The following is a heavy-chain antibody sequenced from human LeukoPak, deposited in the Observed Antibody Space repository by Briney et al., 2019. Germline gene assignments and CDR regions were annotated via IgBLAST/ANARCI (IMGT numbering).Heavy chain of an antibody. J-gene: IGHJ4*02. D-gene: IGHD5-18*01. V-gene: IGHV3-30*18. Sequence: PGRSLRLSCAASGFSFSSYGMHWVRQAPGKGLEWVAVISVDGSNEYYADSVKGRFTISRDNSKNTLFLQMSSLRPQDTAVYYRAKAVGYTNGPEWGQGTLVTVSS. CDR2: ISVDGSNE. CDR3: AKAVGYTNGPE. CDR1: GFSFSSYG.